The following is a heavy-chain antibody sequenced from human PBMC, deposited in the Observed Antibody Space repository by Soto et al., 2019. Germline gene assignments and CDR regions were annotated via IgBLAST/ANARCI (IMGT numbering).Heavy chain of an antibody. CDR3: VRLNFSGAGGYFDY. CDR2: IYYSGTP. V-gene: IGHV4-59*08. CDR1: GGSISTDY. J-gene: IGHJ4*02. Sequence: SETLSLTCTVAGGSISTDYWNWIRQPPGKGPEWIGYIYYSGTPNYNPSLKSRVTISLDTSKKQFSLKLSSVIAADTAVYYCVRLNFSGAGGYFDYWGLGTLVTVSS. D-gene: IGHD2-15*01.